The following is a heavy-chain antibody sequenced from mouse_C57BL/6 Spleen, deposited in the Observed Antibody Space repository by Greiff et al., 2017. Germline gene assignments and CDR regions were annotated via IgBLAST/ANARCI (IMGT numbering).Heavy chain of an antibody. CDR1: GYTFTSYW. CDR2: IYPGSGST. D-gene: IGHD1-1*01. J-gene: IGHJ3*01. CDR3: ASGTTVVEPFAY. V-gene: IGHV1-55*01. Sequence: QVQLQQPGAELVKPGASVKMSCKASGYTFTSYWITWVKQRPGQGLEWIGDIYPGSGSTNYNEKFKSKATLTVDTSSSTAYMQLSSLTSEDSAVYYCASGTTVVEPFAYWGQGTLVTVSA.